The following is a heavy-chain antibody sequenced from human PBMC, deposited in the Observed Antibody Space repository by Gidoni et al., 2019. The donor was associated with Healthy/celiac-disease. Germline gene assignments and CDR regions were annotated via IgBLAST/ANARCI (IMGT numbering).Heavy chain of an antibody. CDR3: ARLGYCSSTSCYDEYYYYYMDV. D-gene: IGHD2-2*01. CDR1: GGTFSSYA. V-gene: IGHV1-69*01. Sequence: QVQLVQSGAEVKKPGSSVKVSCKASGGTFSSYAISWVRQAPGQGLEWMGVIIPIFGTANYAQKFQGRVTITADESTSTAYMELSSLRSEDTAVYYCARLGYCSSTSCYDEYYYYYMDVWGKGTTVTVSS. J-gene: IGHJ6*03. CDR2: IIPIFGTA.